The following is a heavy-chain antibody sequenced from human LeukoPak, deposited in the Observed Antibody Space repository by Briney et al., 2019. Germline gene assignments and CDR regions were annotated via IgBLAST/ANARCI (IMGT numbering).Heavy chain of an antibody. D-gene: IGHD6-13*01. J-gene: IGHJ4*02. CDR2: IYYSGST. CDR1: GGSISSYN. Sequence: SETLSLTCTVSGGSISSYNWSWIRQPPGKGLEWIGYIYYSGSTYYNPSLKSRVTISVDTSKNQFSLKLSSVTAADTAVYYCAREQQLVFLDYWGQGTLVTVSS. CDR3: AREQQLVFLDY. V-gene: IGHV4-59*12.